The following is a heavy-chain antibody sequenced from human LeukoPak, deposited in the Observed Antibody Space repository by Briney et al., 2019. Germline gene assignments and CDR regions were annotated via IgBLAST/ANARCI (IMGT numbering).Heavy chain of an antibody. CDR2: IYYSGST. D-gene: IGHD6-13*01. CDR3: ASLSSSWFARGAFDI. CDR1: GGSISSYY. J-gene: IGHJ3*02. V-gene: IGHV4-59*01. Sequence: PSETLSLTCTVSGGSISSYYWSWIRQPPGKGLEWIGYIYYSGSTNYNPSLKSRVTISVDTSKNQFSLKLSSVTAADTAVYYCASLSSSWFARGAFDIWGQGTMVTVSS.